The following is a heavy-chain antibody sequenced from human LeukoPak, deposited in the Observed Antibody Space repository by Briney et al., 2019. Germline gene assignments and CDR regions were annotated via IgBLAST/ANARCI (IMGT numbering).Heavy chain of an antibody. CDR3: TRTVVVVAATAELDY. V-gene: IGHV3-49*04. D-gene: IGHD2-15*01. Sequence: PGGSLRLSCAASGFTFGDYAMSWVRQAPGKGLEWVGFIRSKAYGGTTEYAASVKGRFTISRDDSKSIAYLQMNSLKTEDTAVYYCTRTVVVVAATAELDYWGRGTLVTVSS. CDR2: IRSKAYGGTT. J-gene: IGHJ4*02. CDR1: GFTFGDYA.